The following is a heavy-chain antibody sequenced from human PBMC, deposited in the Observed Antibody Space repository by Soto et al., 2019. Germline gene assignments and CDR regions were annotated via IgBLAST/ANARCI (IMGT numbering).Heavy chain of an antibody. J-gene: IGHJ4*02. V-gene: IGHV2-5*02. CDR2: IYWDDDK. CDR1: GFSLSTSGVG. Sequence: SGPTLVNPTQTLTLTCTFSGFSLSTSGVGVGWIRQPPGRALEWVALIYWDDDKRYNPSLTSRLTITKDTSKSQVVLTMTNMDPVDTATYYCARTRLDYDYVWGSYRPPYFDYWGQGTLVTVSS. CDR3: ARTRLDYDYVWGSYRPPYFDY. D-gene: IGHD3-16*02.